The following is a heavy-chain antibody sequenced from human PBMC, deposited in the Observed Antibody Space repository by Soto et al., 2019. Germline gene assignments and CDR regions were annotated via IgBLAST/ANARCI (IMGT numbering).Heavy chain of an antibody. CDR1: GGSFSGYY. CDR2: INHSGST. V-gene: IGHV4-34*01. J-gene: IGHJ5*02. CDR3: ARGHGGSGSYYNGGYNWFDP. D-gene: IGHD3-10*01. Sequence: AETLSLTCAVYGGSFSGYYWSWIRQPPGKGLGWIGEINHSGSTNYNPSLKSRVTISVDTSKNQFSLKLSSVTAADTAAYYCARGHGGSGSYYNGGYNWFDPWGQGTLVTVSS.